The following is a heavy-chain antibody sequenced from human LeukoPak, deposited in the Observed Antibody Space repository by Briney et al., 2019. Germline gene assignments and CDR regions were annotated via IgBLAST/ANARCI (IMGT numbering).Heavy chain of an antibody. D-gene: IGHD3-16*02. CDR1: GYTFTSYG. Sequence: AASVMVSCXASGYTFTSYGISWVRQAPGQGLEWMGWISAYNGNTNYAQKLQGRVTMTTDTSTSTAYMELRSLRSDDTAVYYCALDDIVWGSYRYRYFDYWGRGTLVTVSS. V-gene: IGHV1-18*01. J-gene: IGHJ4*02. CDR3: ALDDIVWGSYRYRYFDY. CDR2: ISAYNGNT.